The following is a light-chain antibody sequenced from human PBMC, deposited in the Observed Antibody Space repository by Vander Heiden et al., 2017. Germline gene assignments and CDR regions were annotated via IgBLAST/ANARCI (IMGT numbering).Light chain of an antibody. J-gene: IGKJ2*01. Sequence: AIRMTQSPSSFSASTGDRVTITCRASQGISSYLAWYQQKPGKAPKLLIYAASTLQSGVPSRFRGSGSGTDFTLTISCLQSEDFATYYCQQDDSYPQTFGQGTKLEIK. CDR1: QGISSY. V-gene: IGKV1-8*01. CDR2: AAS. CDR3: QQDDSYPQT.